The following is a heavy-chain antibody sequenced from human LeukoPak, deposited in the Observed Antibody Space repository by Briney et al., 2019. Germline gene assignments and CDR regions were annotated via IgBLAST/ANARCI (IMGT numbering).Heavy chain of an antibody. J-gene: IGHJ4*02. CDR2: ISSSGRSI. D-gene: IGHD3-9*01. V-gene: IGHV3-48*03. CDR3: ARPEGEPYFDWLYYFDY. CDR1: GFTFSSYE. Sequence: PGGSLRLSCAASGFTFSSYEMNWVHPAPAKGLAWVSYISSSGRSIYYADSVKGRFTISRDNAKNSLYLQMNSLRAEDTAVYYCARPEGEPYFDWLYYFDYWGQGTLVTVSS.